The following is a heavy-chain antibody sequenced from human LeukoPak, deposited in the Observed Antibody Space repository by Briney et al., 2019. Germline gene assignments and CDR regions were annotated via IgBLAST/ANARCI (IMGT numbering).Heavy chain of an antibody. J-gene: IGHJ4*02. V-gene: IGHV4-4*02. Sequence: SGTLSLTCAVSGGSISSSNWWSWVRQPPGKGLEWIGEIYHSGSTNYNPSLKSRGTISEDTSKNQFSLKLSSVTAADTAVYYCARAFRESFFDYWGQGTLVTVSS. CDR1: GGSISSSNW. CDR3: ARAFRESFFDY. CDR2: IYHSGST.